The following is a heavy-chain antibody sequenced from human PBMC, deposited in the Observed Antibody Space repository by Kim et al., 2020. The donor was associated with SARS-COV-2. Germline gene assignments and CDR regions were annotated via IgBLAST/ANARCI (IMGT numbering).Heavy chain of an antibody. CDR3: ARAAGYYSSSSGWFDP. CDR1: GGSFSGYY. D-gene: IGHD6-6*01. CDR2: INHSGST. J-gene: IGHJ5*02. Sequence: SETLSLTCAVYGGSFSGYYWSWIRQPPGKGLEWIGEINHSGSTNYNPSLKSRVTISVDTSKNQFSLKLSSVTAADTAVYYCARAAGYYSSSSGWFDPWGQGTLVTVSS. V-gene: IGHV4-34*01.